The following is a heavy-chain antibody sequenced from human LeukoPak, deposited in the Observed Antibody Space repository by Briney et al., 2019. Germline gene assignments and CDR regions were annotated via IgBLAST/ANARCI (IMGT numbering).Heavy chain of an antibody. CDR1: GYTFTSYG. Sequence: GAPVKVSCKASGYTFTSYGISWVRQAPGQGLEWMGWINPNSGGTNYAQKFQGRVTMTRDTSISTAYMELSRLRSDDTAVYYCARGEDTAMGGGWDWGQGTLVTVSS. CDR2: INPNSGGT. D-gene: IGHD5-18*01. J-gene: IGHJ4*02. CDR3: ARGEDTAMGGGWD. V-gene: IGHV1-2*02.